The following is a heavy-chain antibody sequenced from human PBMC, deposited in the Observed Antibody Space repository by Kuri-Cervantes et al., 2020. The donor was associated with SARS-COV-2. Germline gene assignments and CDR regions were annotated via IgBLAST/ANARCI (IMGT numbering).Heavy chain of an antibody. J-gene: IGHJ5*02. CDR3: ARQGPTTYYDFSSGYYPDWFDP. CDR2: IYYSGST. V-gene: IGHV4-39*01. D-gene: IGHD3-3*01. Sequence: GSLRLSCNVPGGSISSSSYYWGWIRQPPWKGPELIGSIYYSGSTYYNTSLKSRVNISVDTSKNQFSLKLSSVTAADTAVYYCARQGPTTYYDFSSGYYPDWFDPWGQGTLVTVSS. CDR1: GGSISSSSYY.